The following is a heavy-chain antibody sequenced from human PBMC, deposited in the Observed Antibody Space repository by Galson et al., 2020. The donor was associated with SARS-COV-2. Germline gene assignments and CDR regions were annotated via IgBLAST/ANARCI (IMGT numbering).Heavy chain of an antibody. CDR2: ISDNGVNT. D-gene: IGHD3-10*01. CDR3: VKDGPHGSGSFAFDS. CDR1: GFRFSSYG. Sequence: GESLKISCAASGFRFSSYGMSWVRQAPRKGMEWVSFISDNGVNTFYADSVKGRFTISRDFSKNTVSLEMNSLRAEDTAVYYCVKDGPHGSGSFAFDSRGQGTPVTVSS. V-gene: IGHV3-23*01. J-gene: IGHJ4*02.